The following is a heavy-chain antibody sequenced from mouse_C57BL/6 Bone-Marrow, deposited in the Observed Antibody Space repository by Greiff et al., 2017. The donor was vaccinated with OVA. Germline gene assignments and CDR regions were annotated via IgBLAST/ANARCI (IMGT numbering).Heavy chain of an antibody. CDR3: AKIYYYGSSYGGHWYFDV. CDR1: GYTFTSYW. CDR2: IHPNSGST. D-gene: IGHD1-1*01. Sequence: QVQLQQPGAELVKPGASVKLSCKASGYTFTSYWMHWVKQRPGQGLEWIGMIHPNSGSTNYNEKFKSKATLTVDKSSSTAYMQLSSLTSEDSAVYYCAKIYYYGSSYGGHWYFDVWGTGTTVTVSS. J-gene: IGHJ1*03. V-gene: IGHV1-64*01.